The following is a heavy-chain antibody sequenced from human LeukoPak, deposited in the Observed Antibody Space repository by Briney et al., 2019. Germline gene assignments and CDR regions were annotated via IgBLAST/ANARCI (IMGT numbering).Heavy chain of an antibody. CDR2: MNPNSGNT. CDR1: GYTFTSYD. D-gene: IGHD2-15*01. J-gene: IGHJ5*02. V-gene: IGHV1-8*01. CDR3: ARAVVVVAESWFDP. Sequence: ASVKVSCKASGYTFTSYDINWVRQATGQGLEWMGWMNPNSGNTGYAQKFQGRVTMTRNTSISTAYMELSSLRSGDTAVYYCARAVVVVAESWFDPWXXGTXVTVSS.